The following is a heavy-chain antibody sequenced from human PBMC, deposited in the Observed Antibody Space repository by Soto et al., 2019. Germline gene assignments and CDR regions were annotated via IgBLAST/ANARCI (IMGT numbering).Heavy chain of an antibody. Sequence: PGGSLRLSCAASGFTFSSYGMHWVRQAPGKGLEWVAVISYDGSNKYYADSVKGRFTISRDNSKNTLYLQMNSLRAEDTAVYYCAKDILVHFTTGPDYWAQGTLVTVSS. D-gene: IGHD2-2*01. CDR3: AKDILVHFTTGPDY. CDR2: ISYDGSNK. CDR1: GFTFSSYG. J-gene: IGHJ4*02. V-gene: IGHV3-30*18.